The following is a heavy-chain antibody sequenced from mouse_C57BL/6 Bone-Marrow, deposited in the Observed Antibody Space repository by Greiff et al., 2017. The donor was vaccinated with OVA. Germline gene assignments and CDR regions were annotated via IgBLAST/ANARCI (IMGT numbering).Heavy chain of an antibody. J-gene: IGHJ4*01. CDR2: IYIGNGYT. D-gene: IGHD1-1*01. V-gene: IGHV1-58*01. CDR3: ARNYYGSSYAMDY. Sequence: VHVKQSGAELVRPGSSVKMSCKTSGYTFTSYGINWVKQRPGQGLEWIGYIYIGNGYTEYNEKFKGKATLTSDTSSSTAYMQLSSLTSEDSAIYFCARNYYGSSYAMDYWGQGTSVTVSS. CDR1: GYTFTSYG.